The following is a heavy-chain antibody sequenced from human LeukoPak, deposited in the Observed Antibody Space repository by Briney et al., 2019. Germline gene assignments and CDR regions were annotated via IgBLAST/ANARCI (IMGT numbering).Heavy chain of an antibody. CDR1: GFTFSSYA. CDR2: ISYDGSNK. J-gene: IGHJ4*02. Sequence: PGGSLRLSCAASGFTFSSYAMHWVRQAPGKGLEWVAVISYDGSNKYYADSVKGRFTISRDNSKNTLYLQMNSLRAEDTAVYYCARDFLPYSSSWYIPSDYWGQGTLVTVSS. D-gene: IGHD6-13*01. V-gene: IGHV3-30-3*01. CDR3: ARDFLPYSSSWYIPSDY.